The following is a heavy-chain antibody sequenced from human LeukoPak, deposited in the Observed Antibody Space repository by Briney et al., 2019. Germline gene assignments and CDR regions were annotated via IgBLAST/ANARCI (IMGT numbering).Heavy chain of an antibody. CDR1: GFTFSSYA. J-gene: IGHJ4*02. CDR2: VSASGDST. D-gene: IGHD3-10*01. V-gene: IGHV3-23*01. Sequence: GGSLRLSCAASGFTFSSYAMSWVCQAPGKGLAWISTVSASGDSTSYADSVKGRFTTSRDNSKNALYLQVNSLRADDAALYYCAKSHYYGSGSIDYWGQGTLVTVSS. CDR3: AKSHYYGSGSIDY.